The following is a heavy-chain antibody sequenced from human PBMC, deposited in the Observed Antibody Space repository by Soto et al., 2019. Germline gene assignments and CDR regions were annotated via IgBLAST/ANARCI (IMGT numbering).Heavy chain of an antibody. J-gene: IGHJ5*02. CDR2: ISVYNGNT. D-gene: IGHD6-6*01. CDR1: GYTLATYG. V-gene: IGHV1-18*01. CDR3: ARDLIAARPGWFDP. Sequence: QVQLVQSGAEVKKPGASVKVSCKPSGYTLATYGISWVRQAPGQGLEGMGWISVYNGNTKYAQKLQGRVTMTTQTSTSTAYMELRNLRSDDTAVYFCARDLIAARPGWFDPWGQGTLVTVSS.